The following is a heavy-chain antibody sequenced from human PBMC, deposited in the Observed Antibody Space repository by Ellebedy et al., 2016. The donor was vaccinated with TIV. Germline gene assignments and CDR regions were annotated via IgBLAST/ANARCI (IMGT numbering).Heavy chain of an antibody. J-gene: IGHJ4*02. D-gene: IGHD1-26*01. Sequence: ASVKVSCKASGGTFSPYGISWVRQAPGQGLEWMGWSSAYNGDTRYTQKLQGRVTMTTDTSTSTAYMELRSLRSDDTAVYYCAREEYSGSHYYFDYWGQGTLVTVSS. CDR1: GGTFSPYG. V-gene: IGHV1-18*01. CDR2: SSAYNGDT. CDR3: AREEYSGSHYYFDY.